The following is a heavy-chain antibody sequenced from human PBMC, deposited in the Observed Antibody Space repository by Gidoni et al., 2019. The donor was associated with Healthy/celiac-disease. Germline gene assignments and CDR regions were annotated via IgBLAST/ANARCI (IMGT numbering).Heavy chain of an antibody. V-gene: IGHV3-15*01. CDR3: TTDRSITMVRGVIMDY. J-gene: IGHJ4*02. D-gene: IGHD3-10*01. Sequence: EVQLVESGAGLVKPGGSLRLSCAASGFTFSHAWMSWVRQAPGKGLEWVGRIKSKTDGGTTDYDAPVKGRFTISRDDSKNTLYLQMNSLKTEDTAVDYCTTDRSITMVRGVIMDYWGQGTLVTVSS. CDR2: IKSKTDGGTT. CDR1: GFTFSHAW.